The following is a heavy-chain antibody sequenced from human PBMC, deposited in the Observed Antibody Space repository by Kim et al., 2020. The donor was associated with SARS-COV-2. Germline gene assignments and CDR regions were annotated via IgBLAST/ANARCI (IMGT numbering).Heavy chain of an antibody. V-gene: IGHV3-33*05. CDR2: ISYDGSNK. Sequence: GGSLRLSCAASGFTFSSYGMHWVRQAPGKGLEWVAVISYDGSNKYYADSVKGRFTISRDNSKNTLYLQMNSLRAEDTAVYYCARVGSGSYYKDYIDYYGMDVWGQGTTVTVSS. CDR3: ARVGSGSYYKDYIDYYGMDV. D-gene: IGHD3-10*01. J-gene: IGHJ6*02. CDR1: GFTFSSYG.